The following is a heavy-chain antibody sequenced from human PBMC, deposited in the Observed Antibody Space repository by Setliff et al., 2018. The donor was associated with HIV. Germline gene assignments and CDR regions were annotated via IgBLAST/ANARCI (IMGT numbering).Heavy chain of an antibody. CDR2: LFYSGST. CDR1: GGSISDISYY. Sequence: SETLSLTCTVSGGSISDISYYWGWIRQPPGKGLEWIGSLFYSGSTYYNPPLKGRVTMSVDTSKNQFSLNLNSVTAADTAIYYCARAPFPVAGFDYFDHWGQGTQVTVSS. V-gene: IGHV4-39*07. D-gene: IGHD6-19*01. CDR3: ARAPFPVAGFDYFDH. J-gene: IGHJ4*02.